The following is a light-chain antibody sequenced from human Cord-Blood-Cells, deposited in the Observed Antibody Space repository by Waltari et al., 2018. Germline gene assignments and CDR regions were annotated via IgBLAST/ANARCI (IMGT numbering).Light chain of an antibody. CDR3: CSYAGSYTRWV. V-gene: IGLV2-11*01. CDR2: DVS. J-gene: IGLJ3*02. Sequence: QSALTQPRSVSGSPGQSVTISCTGTSSDVGGYNYVSWYQQHPGKAPKLMIYDVSKRPSGFPDRFSGSKSGNTASLTISGLQAEDEADYYCCSYAGSYTRWVFGGGTKLTVL. CDR1: SSDVGGYNY.